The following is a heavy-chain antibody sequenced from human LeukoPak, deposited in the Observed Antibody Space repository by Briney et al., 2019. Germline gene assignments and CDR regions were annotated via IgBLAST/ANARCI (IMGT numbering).Heavy chain of an antibody. CDR1: GYTFTSYA. V-gene: IGHV1-3*01. D-gene: IGHD2-21*02. CDR2: INAGNGNT. Sequence: GASVKVSCKASGYTFTSYAMHWVRQAPGQRLEWMGWINAGNGNTKYSQKFQGRVTITRDTSASTAYMELSSLRSEDTAVYYCARGEGCGGDCPKAGDYYYYGMDVWGQGTTVTVSS. J-gene: IGHJ6*02. CDR3: ARGEGCGGDCPKAGDYYYYGMDV.